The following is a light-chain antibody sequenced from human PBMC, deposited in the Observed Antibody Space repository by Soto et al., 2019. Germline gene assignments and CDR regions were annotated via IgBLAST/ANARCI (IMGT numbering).Light chain of an antibody. V-gene: IGKV3-20*01. Sequence: EIVSAHSPATLSLSPVERATLSCRASQSVSSNYLAWYQQKPGQAPRLLIHAASSRATGIPDGFSGSGSGTDFTLTISRLEPEDFAVYYCQRYGSSAGTFGQGTKVDIK. J-gene: IGKJ1*01. CDR2: AAS. CDR3: QRYGSSAGT. CDR1: QSVSSNY.